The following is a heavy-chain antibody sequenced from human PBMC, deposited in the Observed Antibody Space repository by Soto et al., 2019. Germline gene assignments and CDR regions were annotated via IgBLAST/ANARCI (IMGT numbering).Heavy chain of an antibody. CDR2: IYYSGST. D-gene: IGHD3-16*02. J-gene: IGHJ5*02. Sequence: PSETLSLTCTVSGGSISSSSYYWGWIRQPPGKGLEWIGSIYYSGSTYYNPSLKSRVTISVDTSKNQFSLKLSSVTAADTAVYYCARAANPFGGVIVLRWFDPWGQGTLVTVS. CDR1: GGSISSSSYY. V-gene: IGHV4-39*01. CDR3: ARAANPFGGVIVLRWFDP.